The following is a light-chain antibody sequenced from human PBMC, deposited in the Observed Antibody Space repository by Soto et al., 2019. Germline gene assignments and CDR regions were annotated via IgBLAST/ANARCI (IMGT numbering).Light chain of an antibody. CDR2: GAS. V-gene: IGKV3-15*01. CDR1: QSVSSN. J-gene: IGKJ1*01. Sequence: DTVMTQSPSTLSVSPGEGATLSCRASQSVSSNLVWYQHKPGQAPRLLIYGASTRATDIPARFSGSGSGTEFTLTISSLQSEDYATYYCQQAYSTPWTFGQGTKVDIK. CDR3: QQAYSTPWT.